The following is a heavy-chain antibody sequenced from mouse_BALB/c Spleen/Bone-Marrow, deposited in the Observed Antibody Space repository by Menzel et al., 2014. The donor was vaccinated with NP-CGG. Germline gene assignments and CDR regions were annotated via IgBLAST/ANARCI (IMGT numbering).Heavy chain of an antibody. V-gene: IGHV1S56*01. D-gene: IGHD1-1*01. CDR1: NYTFTTYY. CDR2: IYPGNVNT. J-gene: IGHJ2*01. CDR3: ARSRYGSYYGY. Sequence: QVQLQQPGPELVKPGASVRISCKASNYTFTTYYIYWVKQRPGQGLEWIGWIYPGNVNTKCNEKFKAKATLTADKSSSTADMQLSSLTAEDSAVYFCARSRYGSYYGYWGQGTPLTVSS.